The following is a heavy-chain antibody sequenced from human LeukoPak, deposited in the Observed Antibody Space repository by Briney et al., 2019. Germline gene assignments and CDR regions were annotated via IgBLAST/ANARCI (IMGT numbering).Heavy chain of an antibody. CDR1: GYTFTSYG. V-gene: IGHV1-69*04. CDR2: IIPILGIA. J-gene: IGHJ4*02. Sequence: SVKVSCKASGYTFTSYGISWVRQAPGQGLEWMGRIIPILGIANYAQKFQGRVTITADKSTSTAYMGLSSLRSEDTAVYYCARDRNDYGDHWGQGTLVTVSS. CDR3: ARDRNDYGDH. D-gene: IGHD1-14*01.